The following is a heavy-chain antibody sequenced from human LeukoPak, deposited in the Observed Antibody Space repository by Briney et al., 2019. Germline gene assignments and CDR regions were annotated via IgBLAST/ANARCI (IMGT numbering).Heavy chain of an antibody. CDR3: ARGYSSLPHPPYYYYYMDV. CDR1: GYTFTGYY. CDR2: INPNSGGT. V-gene: IGHV1-2*02. D-gene: IGHD6-13*01. Sequence: ASVKVSCKASGYTFTGYYMHWVRQAPGQGLEWMGWINPNSGGTNYAQKFQGRVTMTRDTSISTAYMELSRLRSDDTAVYYCARGYSSLPHPPYYYYYMDVWGKGTTVTVSS. J-gene: IGHJ6*03.